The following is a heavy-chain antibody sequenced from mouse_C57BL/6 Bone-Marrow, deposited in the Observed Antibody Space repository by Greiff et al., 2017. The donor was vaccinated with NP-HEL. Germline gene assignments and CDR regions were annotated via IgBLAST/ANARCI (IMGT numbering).Heavy chain of an antibody. CDR3: AKSLFITTVHAMDY. CDR2: IWGDGST. J-gene: IGHJ4*01. D-gene: IGHD1-1*01. Sequence: VQRVESGPGLVAPSQSLSITCTVSGFSLTSYGVSWVRQPPGKGLEWLGVIWGDGSTNYHSALISRLSISKDNSKSQVFLKLNSLQTDDTATYYCAKSLFITTVHAMDYWGQGTSVTVSS. CDR1: GFSLTSYG. V-gene: IGHV2-3*01.